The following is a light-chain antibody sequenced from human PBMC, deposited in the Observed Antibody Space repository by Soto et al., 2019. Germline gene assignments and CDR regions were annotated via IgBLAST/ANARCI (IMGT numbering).Light chain of an antibody. CDR3: QQSRSNIQDLT. Sequence: DIQMTQSPSSLSASVGDRVTITCRASQSVSNHLNWYQQKPGKAPKLLIYASSSLQSGVPSRFSGSGSGTDVTRTVGSLQPEGCATYYWQQSRSNIQDLTFGGGTKVEIK. J-gene: IGKJ4*01. CDR2: ASS. CDR1: QSVSNH. V-gene: IGKV1-39*01.